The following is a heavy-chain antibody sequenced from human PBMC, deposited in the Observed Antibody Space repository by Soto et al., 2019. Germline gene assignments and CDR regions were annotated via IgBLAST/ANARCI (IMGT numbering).Heavy chain of an antibody. Sequence: QVQLVESGGGVVQPGRSLRLSCAASEFSISRSAMHWVRQAPGKGLEWVAVIAYDGSNRWYADSAKGRFTISRDNSKNTVYLQMSSLRGEDTAVYYCARDLQAGTDNVNWFAPWGQGTLVTVSS. CDR3: ARDLQAGTDNVNWFAP. D-gene: IGHD1-1*01. CDR2: IAYDGSNR. CDR1: EFSISRSA. V-gene: IGHV3-30*04. J-gene: IGHJ5*02.